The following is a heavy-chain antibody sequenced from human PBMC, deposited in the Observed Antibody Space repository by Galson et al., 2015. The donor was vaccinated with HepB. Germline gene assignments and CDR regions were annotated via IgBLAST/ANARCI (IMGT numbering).Heavy chain of an antibody. CDR1: GFTFDDYT. Sequence: SLRLSCAASGFTFDDYTMHWVRQAPGKGLEWVSLISWDGGSTYYADSVKGRFTISRDNSKNSLYLQMNSLRTEDTALYYCAKSPNRRSTSCYADYWGQGTLVTVSS. CDR3: AKSPNRRSTSCYADY. J-gene: IGHJ4*02. V-gene: IGHV3-43*01. D-gene: IGHD2-2*01. CDR2: ISWDGGST.